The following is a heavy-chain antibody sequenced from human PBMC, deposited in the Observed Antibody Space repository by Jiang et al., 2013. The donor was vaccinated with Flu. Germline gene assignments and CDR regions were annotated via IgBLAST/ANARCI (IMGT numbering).Heavy chain of an antibody. CDR2: IIPILGIA. V-gene: IGHV1-69*04. CDR1: GGTFSSYA. Sequence: GAEVKKPGSSVKVSCKASGGTFSSYAISWVRQAPGQGLEWMGRIIPILGIANYAQKFQGRVTITADKSTSTAYMELSSLRSEDTAVYYCASVSMATIKMYASDYWGQGTLVTVSS. CDR3: ASVSMATIKMYASDY. J-gene: IGHJ4*02. D-gene: IGHD5-24*01.